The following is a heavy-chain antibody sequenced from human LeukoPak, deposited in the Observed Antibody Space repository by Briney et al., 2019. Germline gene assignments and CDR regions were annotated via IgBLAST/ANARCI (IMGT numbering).Heavy chain of an antibody. CDR1: GYIFTGYY. Sequence: ASVKVSCKASGYIFTGYYMHWVRQAPGQGLEWMGWIDPNSGDTNYAQKFQGRVTMTRDTSISTAYMELSRLRSDDTAVYYCARVRYRLAETYIDYWGQGTLVTVSS. CDR2: IDPNSGDT. J-gene: IGHJ4*02. CDR3: ARVRYRLAETYIDY. V-gene: IGHV1-2*02. D-gene: IGHD3-16*01.